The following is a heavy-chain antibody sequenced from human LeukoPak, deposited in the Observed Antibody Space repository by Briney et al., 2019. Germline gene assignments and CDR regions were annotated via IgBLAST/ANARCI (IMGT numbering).Heavy chain of an antibody. CDR2: ISWNSGSI. CDR3: AKVSNFDWLSTFDY. D-gene: IGHD3-9*01. CDR1: GFIFNNYE. V-gene: IGHV3-9*01. J-gene: IGHJ4*02. Sequence: GGSLRLSCAASGFIFNNYEMNWVRQVPGKGLEWVSGISWNSGSIAYAVSVRGRFTISRDNAKNSLYLQMNSLRADDTALYYCAKVSNFDWLSTFDYWGQGTLVTVSS.